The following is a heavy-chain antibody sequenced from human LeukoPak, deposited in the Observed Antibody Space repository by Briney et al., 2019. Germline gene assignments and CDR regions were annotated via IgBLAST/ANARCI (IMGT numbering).Heavy chain of an antibody. J-gene: IGHJ4*02. CDR2: ISAYNGNT. V-gene: IGHV1-18*03. Sequence: RASVKVSCKASGYTFTSYGISWVRQAPGQGLEWMGWISAYNGNTNYAQKLQGRVTMTTDTSTSTAYMELNRLRSDDMAVYYCARGGYCGGTSCYTPAFDYWGQGTLVTVSS. CDR3: ARGGYCGGTSCYTPAFDY. D-gene: IGHD2-2*02. CDR1: GYTFTSYG.